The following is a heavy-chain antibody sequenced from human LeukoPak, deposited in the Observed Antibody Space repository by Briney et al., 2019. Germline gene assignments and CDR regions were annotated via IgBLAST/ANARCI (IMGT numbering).Heavy chain of an antibody. J-gene: IGHJ4*02. CDR3: ATPQSGDHSTIDY. D-gene: IGHD5-12*01. Sequence: SETLSLTCTVSGGSISNSRFYWGWIRQSPGKGLEWVGHIYYTGRTQDNPSLKSRVSMSIDTSKSQFSLRLTSVTAADTAIYFCATPQSGDHSTIDYWGQGTLATVSS. V-gene: IGHV4-39*07. CDR2: IYYTGRT. CDR1: GGSISNSRFY.